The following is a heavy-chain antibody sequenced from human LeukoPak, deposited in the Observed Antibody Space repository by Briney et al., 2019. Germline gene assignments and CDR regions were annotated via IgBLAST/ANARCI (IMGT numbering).Heavy chain of an antibody. CDR1: GFTFSSYE. CDR2: ISSSGSTV. J-gene: IGHJ4*02. D-gene: IGHD3-10*01. V-gene: IGHV3-48*03. Sequence: GGSLRLSCAASGFTFSSYEMNWVRQAPGKGLEWVSYISSSGSTVYYADSVKGRFTISRDNAKNSLYLQMNSLRVEDTAIYYCVKVAKYYYGSETYYFFEHWGQGTPVTASS. CDR3: VKVAKYYYGSETYYFFEH.